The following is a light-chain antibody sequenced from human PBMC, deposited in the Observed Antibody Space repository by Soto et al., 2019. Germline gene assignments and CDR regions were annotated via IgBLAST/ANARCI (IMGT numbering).Light chain of an antibody. J-gene: IGKJ4*01. CDR2: GAS. Sequence: EIVLTQSPGTLSLSPWERATLSCRASQSVSTNYVAWYQQKPGQAPRLLIYGASTRATGIPARFSGSGSGTDFTLTISRLEPEDFAVYYCQQYGSSPLTFGGGTKVDI. V-gene: IGKV3-20*01. CDR3: QQYGSSPLT. CDR1: QSVSTNY.